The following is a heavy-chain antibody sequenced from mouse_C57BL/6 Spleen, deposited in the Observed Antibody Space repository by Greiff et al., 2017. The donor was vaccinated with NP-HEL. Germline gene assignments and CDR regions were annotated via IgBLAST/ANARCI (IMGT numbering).Heavy chain of an antibody. CDR2: IYPGDGDT. CDR1: GYAFRSSW. Sequence: QVQLQQSGPELVKPGASVKISCKASGYAFRSSWMNWVKQRPGKGLEWIGRIYPGDGDTNYNGKFKGKATLTADKSSSTAYMQLSSLTSEDSAVYFCARGDGYWGQGTTLTVSS. J-gene: IGHJ2*01. V-gene: IGHV1-82*01. CDR3: ARGDGY.